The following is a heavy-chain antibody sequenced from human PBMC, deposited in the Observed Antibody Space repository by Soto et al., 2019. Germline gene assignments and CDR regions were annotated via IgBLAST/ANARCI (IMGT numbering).Heavy chain of an antibody. J-gene: IGHJ4*02. CDR1: GFSFSRAW. CDR2: MNEDGSER. Sequence: EVQLVESGGGLVQPGGPLRLSCAVSGFSFSRAWMTWIREAPGKGLERVAIMNEDGSERYYVDSVKGRFTISRDNAKNALFLQMNSLRVEDTAVYFCARDRAYVRFDYWCQGSLVTVAS. V-gene: IGHV3-7*03. D-gene: IGHD2-21*01. CDR3: ARDRAYVRFDY.